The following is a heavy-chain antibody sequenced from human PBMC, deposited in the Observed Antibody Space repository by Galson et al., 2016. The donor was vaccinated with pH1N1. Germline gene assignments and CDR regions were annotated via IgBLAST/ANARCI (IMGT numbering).Heavy chain of an antibody. CDR3: IRYYYDYSGYSGVY. J-gene: IGHJ4*02. CDR2: IRNKANNYAT. D-gene: IGHD3-22*01. Sequence: SLRLSCAASGFTFSGSAMHWVRQASGKGLEWIGRIRNKANNYATSYAASVKGRFTISRDESENTAYLQMNSLKTEDTAVYYCIRYYYDYSGYSGVYWGQGTQVTVSS. V-gene: IGHV3-73*01. CDR1: GFTFSGSA.